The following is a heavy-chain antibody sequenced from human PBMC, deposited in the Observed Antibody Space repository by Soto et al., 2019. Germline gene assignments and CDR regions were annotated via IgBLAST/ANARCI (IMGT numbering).Heavy chain of an antibody. D-gene: IGHD3-10*01. CDR3: ALYYYYGSGSPYHFDY. CDR2: IIPILGIA. V-gene: IGHV1-69*02. Sequence: ASVKVSCKASGGTFSSYTISWVRQAPGQGLEWMGRIIPILGIANYAQKFQGRVTITADKSTSTAYMELSSLRSEDTAVYYCALYYYYGSGSPYHFDYWGQGTLVTVSS. CDR1: GGTFSSYT. J-gene: IGHJ4*02.